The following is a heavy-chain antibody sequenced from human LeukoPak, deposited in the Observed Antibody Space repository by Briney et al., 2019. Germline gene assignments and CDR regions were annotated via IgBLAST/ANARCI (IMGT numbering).Heavy chain of an antibody. CDR3: ATSSQLSSYNWFDP. D-gene: IGHD6-6*01. J-gene: IGHJ5*02. V-gene: IGHV4-34*01. CDR2: IDHSGNI. Sequence: PSETLSLTCAVYGASFSDYYWSWIRQPPGKGLEWIGEIDHSGNIKCNPSLKSRVTISLDTSKNQFSLDLTSVTAADTAVYYCATSSQLSSYNWFDPWGQGTLVTVSA. CDR1: GASFSDYY.